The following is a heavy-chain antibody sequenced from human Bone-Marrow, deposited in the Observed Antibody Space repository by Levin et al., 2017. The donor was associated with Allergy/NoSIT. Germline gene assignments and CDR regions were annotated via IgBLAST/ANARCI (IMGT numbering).Heavy chain of an antibody. V-gene: IGHV5-51*01. Sequence: GESLKISCKGSGYSFTSYWIGWVRKMPGKGLEWMGIIYPGDSDTRYSPSFQGQVTISADKSISTAYLQWSSLKASDTAMYYCARHAGGEDIGATGWVLDYWGQGTLVTVSS. CDR1: GYSFTSYW. CDR3: ARHAGGEDIGATGWVLDY. CDR2: IYPGDSDT. J-gene: IGHJ4*02. D-gene: IGHD5-12*01.